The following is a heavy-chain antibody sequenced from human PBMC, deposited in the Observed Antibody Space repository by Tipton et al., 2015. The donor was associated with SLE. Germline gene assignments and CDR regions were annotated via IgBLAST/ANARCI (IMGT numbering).Heavy chain of an antibody. CDR1: GFSFRNYA. Sequence: AVSGFSFRNYAMSWVRQAPGKGLECVSIISGGGDRTYYADSVKGRFTISRDNSKNTLFLQMNNLRDEDTAIYYCAKDLGYSYGHCYDWGQGTLVTVSS. J-gene: IGHJ4*02. V-gene: IGHV3-23*01. CDR2: ISGGGDRT. CDR3: AKDLGYSYGHCYD. D-gene: IGHD5-18*01.